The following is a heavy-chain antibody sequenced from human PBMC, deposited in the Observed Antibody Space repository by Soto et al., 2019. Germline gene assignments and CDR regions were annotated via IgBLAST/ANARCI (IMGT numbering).Heavy chain of an antibody. Sequence: QVQLVQSGAEVKKPGASVKVSCKASGYTFTSYGISWVRQAPGQGLEWMGWISAYNGNTNYAQKLQGRVTMTTDTSTSTAYMELRSLRSDDTAVYYCARDRPVLRYFDWPGRYYYYYGMDVWGQGTTVTVSS. CDR3: ARDRPVLRYFDWPGRYYYYYGMDV. CDR1: GYTFTSYG. D-gene: IGHD3-9*01. J-gene: IGHJ6*02. CDR2: ISAYNGNT. V-gene: IGHV1-18*01.